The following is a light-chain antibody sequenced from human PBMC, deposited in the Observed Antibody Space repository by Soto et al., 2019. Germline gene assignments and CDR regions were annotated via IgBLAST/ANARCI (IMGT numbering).Light chain of an antibody. CDR2: DAS. J-gene: IGKJ1*01. CDR1: QSISTW. V-gene: IGKV1-5*01. Sequence: DIQMTQSPSTLSASVGDRVTITCRASQSISTWLVWYQQEPGKGPKVLIYDASSLQSGVRSRFSGHGSGTDFTLTISRLEPEDFAVYYCQQYGSSGTFGQGTKVDIK. CDR3: QQYGSSGT.